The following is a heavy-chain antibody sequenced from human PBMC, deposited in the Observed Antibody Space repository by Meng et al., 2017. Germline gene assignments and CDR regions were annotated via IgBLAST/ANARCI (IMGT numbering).Heavy chain of an antibody. CDR1: GYTFPDYW. CDR2: INPKSGDT. CDR3: ARDEDISAAGKLFSDY. Sequence: QVQLGQSGAELKRPGASVKVSSKASGYTFPDYWLHWVRRAPGQGLEWMGRINPKSGDTHYAQRFQGRVTMTGDTSISTAYMELSGLRSDDTAMYYCARDEDISAAGKLFSDYWGQGTLVTVSS. J-gene: IGHJ4*02. V-gene: IGHV1-2*06. D-gene: IGHD6-13*01.